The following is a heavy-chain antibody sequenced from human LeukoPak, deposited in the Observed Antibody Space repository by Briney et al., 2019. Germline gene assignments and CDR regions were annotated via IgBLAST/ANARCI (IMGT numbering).Heavy chain of an antibody. Sequence: GGSLRLSCAASGFTFSSYSMNWVRQAPGKGLEWVSSISSSSSYIYYADSVKGRFTISRDNAKNSLYLQMNSLGAEDTAVYYCARRGSSSSLVDYWGQGTLVTVSS. CDR2: ISSSSSYI. J-gene: IGHJ4*02. D-gene: IGHD6-6*01. V-gene: IGHV3-21*01. CDR1: GFTFSSYS. CDR3: ARRGSSSSLVDY.